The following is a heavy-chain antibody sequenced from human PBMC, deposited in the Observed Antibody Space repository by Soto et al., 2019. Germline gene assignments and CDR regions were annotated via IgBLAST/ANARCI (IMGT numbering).Heavy chain of an antibody. CDR1: RFTFSRYW. CDR3: ARYYSDYYYCMDV. Sequence: GGSLRLSCAASRFTFSRYWMSWVRQAPGKGLEWVANINQDGSERYSVDSVKGRFTISRDNAKNSLYLQMNSLRAEDTAVYYWARYYSDYYYCMDVSGQGTTVTVFS. J-gene: IGHJ6*02. D-gene: IGHD4-4*01. CDR2: INQDGSER. V-gene: IGHV3-7*05.